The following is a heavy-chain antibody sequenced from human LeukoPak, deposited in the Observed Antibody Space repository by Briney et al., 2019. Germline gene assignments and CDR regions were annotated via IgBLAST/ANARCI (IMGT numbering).Heavy chain of an antibody. CDR3: ARDLGYSYGYAY. Sequence: GASVKVSCKASGYTFTGYYMHWVRQAPGQGLEWMGWINPNSGGTNYTQKFQGRVTMTRDTSISTAYMELSRLRSDDTAVYYCARDLGYSYGYAYWGQGTLVTVSS. D-gene: IGHD5-18*01. CDR1: GYTFTGYY. J-gene: IGHJ4*02. CDR2: INPNSGGT. V-gene: IGHV1-2*02.